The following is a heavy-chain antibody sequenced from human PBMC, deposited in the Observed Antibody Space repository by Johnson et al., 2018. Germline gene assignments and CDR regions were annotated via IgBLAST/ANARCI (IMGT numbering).Heavy chain of an antibody. CDR3: ARAPDVYYYDSSGYYSDAFDI. V-gene: IGHV3-30*03. D-gene: IGHD3-22*01. Sequence: QVQLVESGGGVVQPGRSLRLSCAASGFTFSSYGMHWVRQAPGKGLEWVAVISYDGSNKYYADSVKGRFTISRDNSKNTLYLQMNSLRAEDTAVYYCARAPDVYYYDSSGYYSDAFDIWGQGTMVTVSS. J-gene: IGHJ3*02. CDR1: GFTFSSYG. CDR2: ISYDGSNK.